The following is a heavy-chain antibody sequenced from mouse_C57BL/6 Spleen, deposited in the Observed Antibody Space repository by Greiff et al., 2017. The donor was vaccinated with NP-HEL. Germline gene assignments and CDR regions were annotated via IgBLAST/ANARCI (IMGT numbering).Heavy chain of an antibody. CDR3: ARIYDY. Sequence: DVQLQESGPELVKPGASVKISCKASGYSFTGYYMNWVKQSPEKSLEWIGEINPSTGGTTYNQKFKAKATLTVDKSSSTAYMQLKSLTSEDSAVYYCARIYDYWGQGTTLTVSS. J-gene: IGHJ2*01. CDR1: GYSFTGYY. V-gene: IGHV1-42*01. CDR2: INPSTGGT. D-gene: IGHD2-1*01.